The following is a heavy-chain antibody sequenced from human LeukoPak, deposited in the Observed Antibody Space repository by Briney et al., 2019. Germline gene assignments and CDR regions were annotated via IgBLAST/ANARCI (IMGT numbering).Heavy chain of an antibody. J-gene: IGHJ5*02. CDR2: IYYSGST. CDR3: ARRAPRYCTNGVCYSPWFDP. Sequence: PSQTLSLTCTVSGGSISSGGYYWSWIRQHPGKGLEWIGYIYYSGSTYYNPSLKSRVTISVDTSKNQFSLKLSSVTAADTAVYYCARRAPRYCTNGVCYSPWFDPWGQGTLVTVSS. CDR1: GGSISSGGYY. D-gene: IGHD2-8*01. V-gene: IGHV4-31*03.